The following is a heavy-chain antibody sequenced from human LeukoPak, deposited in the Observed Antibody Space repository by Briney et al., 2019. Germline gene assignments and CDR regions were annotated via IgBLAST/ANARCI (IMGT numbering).Heavy chain of an antibody. V-gene: IGHV3-21*04. J-gene: IGHJ4*02. CDR1: GFTFSSYT. Sequence: GGSLRLSCAASGFTFSSYTMNWVRQAPGKGLEWVSSISTGSSYIYYANSVKGRFTISRDNAKNSLYLQMNSLRAEDTALYYCAKTGIAAAGIIANYFDYWGQGTLVTVSS. CDR2: ISTGSSYI. CDR3: AKTGIAAAGIIANYFDY. D-gene: IGHD6-13*01.